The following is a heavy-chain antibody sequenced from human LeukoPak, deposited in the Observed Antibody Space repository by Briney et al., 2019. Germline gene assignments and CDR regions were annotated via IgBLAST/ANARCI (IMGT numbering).Heavy chain of an antibody. CDR2: ISWSSGSI. D-gene: IGHD2/OR15-2a*01. Sequence: GGSLRLSCAASGFTFHDYAMHWVRQAPGKGLEWVSGISWSSGSIDYADSVKGRFTISRDNAKNSLYLQMKRLRAEDTALYYCAKDSNRDFYYWGQGTLVTVSS. CDR3: AKDSNRDFYY. J-gene: IGHJ4*02. CDR1: GFTFHDYA. V-gene: IGHV3-9*01.